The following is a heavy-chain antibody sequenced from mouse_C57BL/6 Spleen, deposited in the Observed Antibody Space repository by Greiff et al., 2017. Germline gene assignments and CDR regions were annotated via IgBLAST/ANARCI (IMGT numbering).Heavy chain of an antibody. J-gene: IGHJ2*01. CDR2: IDPEDGEA. D-gene: IGHD2-4*01. CDR3: ASYDYDGYYFDY. CDR1: GFNIKDYY. V-gene: IGHV14-2*01. Sequence: VQLQQSGAELVQPGASVQLSCTASGFNIKDYYMHWVKQMTEQGLEWIGRIDPEDGEATYAPKCLGKATITADTSSNTAYLQLSSLTSEDTAVYYCASYDYDGYYFDYWGQGTTLTVAS.